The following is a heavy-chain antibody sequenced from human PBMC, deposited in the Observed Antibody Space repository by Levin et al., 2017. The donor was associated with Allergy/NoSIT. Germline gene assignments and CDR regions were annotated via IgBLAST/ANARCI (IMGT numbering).Heavy chain of an antibody. J-gene: IGHJ4*02. CDR3: ARDLAVTPDAIDY. CDR1: GFTFSSYG. Sequence: GGSLRLSCAASGFTFSSYGMHWVRQAPGKGLEWVAVIWYDGSNKYYADSVKGRFTISRDNSKNTLYLQMNSLRAEDTAVYYCARDLAVTPDAIDYWGQGTLVTVSS. CDR2: IWYDGSNK. V-gene: IGHV3-33*01. D-gene: IGHD4-17*01.